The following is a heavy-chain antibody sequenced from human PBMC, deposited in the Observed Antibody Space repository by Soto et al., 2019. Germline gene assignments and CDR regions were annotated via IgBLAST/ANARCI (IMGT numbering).Heavy chain of an antibody. CDR2: ISWNSGSI. J-gene: IGHJ4*02. Sequence: EVQLVESGGGLVQPGRSLRLSCAASGFTFDDYAMHWVRQAPGKGLEWVSGISWNSGSIGYADAVKGRFTISRDNAKNCLYLQMNSLRAEDTALYYCAKGNGGTTYYFDFWGQGTLVTVSS. CDR1: GFTFDDYA. D-gene: IGHD1-7*01. CDR3: AKGNGGTTYYFDF. V-gene: IGHV3-9*01.